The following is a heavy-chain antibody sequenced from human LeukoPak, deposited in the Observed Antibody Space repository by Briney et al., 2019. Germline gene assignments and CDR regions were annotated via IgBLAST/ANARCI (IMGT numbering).Heavy chain of an antibody. CDR3: ARIGYYDSSGYYGSGYYYYMDV. V-gene: IGHV1-2*02. D-gene: IGHD3-22*01. Sequence: ASVKVSCKASGYTLTDYYMHWVRQAPGQGLEWMGWINPNTGDTNYAQKFQGRVTMTRDTSISTAYMELSRLSSDDTAVYYCARIGYYDSSGYYGSGYYYYMDVWGKGTTVTVSS. CDR1: GYTLTDYY. CDR2: INPNTGDT. J-gene: IGHJ6*03.